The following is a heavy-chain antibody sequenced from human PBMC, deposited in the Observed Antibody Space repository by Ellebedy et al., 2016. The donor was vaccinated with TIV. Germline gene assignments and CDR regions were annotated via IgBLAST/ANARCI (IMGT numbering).Heavy chain of an antibody. CDR1: GFTFSSYG. J-gene: IGHJ4*02. CDR2: IWSDGTTK. D-gene: IGHD4-23*01. V-gene: IGHV3-33*01. CDR3: AREIIYGGYYFDY. Sequence: GGSLRLXXAASGFTFSSYGMHWVRQAPGKGLEWVAVIWSDGTTKYYSDSVKGRFTISRDNSKNMLYLQMNSLRAEDTAVYYCAREIIYGGYYFDYWGQGTLVTVSS.